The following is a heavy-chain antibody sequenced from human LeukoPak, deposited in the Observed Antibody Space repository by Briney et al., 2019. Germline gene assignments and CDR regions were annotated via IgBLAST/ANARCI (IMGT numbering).Heavy chain of an antibody. Sequence: PSETLSLTCSVSGDSIRSGTYYWSWIRQPAGKGLEWIGRIYTSGSTSYNPALKSRVTISVDTSKNQFSLKLTSVTAADTAVYYCARGGGATRIDYWGRGTLVTVSS. CDR3: ARGGGATRIDY. CDR2: IYTSGST. V-gene: IGHV4-61*02. CDR1: GDSIRSGTYY. J-gene: IGHJ4*02. D-gene: IGHD3-10*01.